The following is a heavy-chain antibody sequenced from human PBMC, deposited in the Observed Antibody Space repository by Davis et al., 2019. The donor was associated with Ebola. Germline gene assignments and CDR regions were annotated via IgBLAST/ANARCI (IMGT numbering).Heavy chain of an antibody. Sequence: GESLKISCAASGFTFSSYSMNWVRQAPGKGLEWVSSISSSSSYIYYADSVKGRFTISRDNSKNTLYLQMNSLRAEDTAVYYCARAGETYYYDSSGYYRLDYWGQGTLVTVSS. D-gene: IGHD3-22*01. CDR2: ISSSSSYI. CDR1: GFTFSSYS. V-gene: IGHV3-21*01. CDR3: ARAGETYYYDSSGYYRLDY. J-gene: IGHJ4*02.